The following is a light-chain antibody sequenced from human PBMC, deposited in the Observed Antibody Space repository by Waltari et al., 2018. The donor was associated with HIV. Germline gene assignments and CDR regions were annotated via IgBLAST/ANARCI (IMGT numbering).Light chain of an antibody. CDR1: SSDVGGYNY. Sequence: QPASVSGSPGQSITISCTGTSSDVGGYNYVSWYQQPPGKAPKLMIYEVSNRPSGVSNRFSGSKSGNTASLTISGLQAEDEADYYCSSYTSSSTLVVFGGGTKLTVL. CDR3: SSYTSSSTLVV. V-gene: IGLV2-14*01. CDR2: EVS. J-gene: IGLJ2*01.